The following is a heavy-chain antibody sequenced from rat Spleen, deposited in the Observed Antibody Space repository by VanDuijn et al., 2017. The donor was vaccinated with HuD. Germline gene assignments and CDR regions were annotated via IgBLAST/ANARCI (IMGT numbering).Heavy chain of an antibody. V-gene: IGHV2S1*01. Sequence: QVQLMESGPGLVQPSQTLSLTCTVSGFSLTSYHVSWVRQPPGKGLEWMGRIQSGGSTDYNSALKSRLSISRDTSKSQVFLKMNSLQTEDTAIYFCTRPNSPYWYFDFWGPGTMVTVSS. D-gene: IGHD1-10*01. CDR1: GFSLTSYH. J-gene: IGHJ1*01. CDR2: IQSGGST. CDR3: TRPNSPYWYFDF.